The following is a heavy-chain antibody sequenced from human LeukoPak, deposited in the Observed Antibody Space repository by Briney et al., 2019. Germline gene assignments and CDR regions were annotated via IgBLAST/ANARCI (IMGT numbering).Heavy chain of an antibody. D-gene: IGHD5-24*01. Sequence: PGRSLRLSCAASGFTFSSYAKHWVRQAPGKRLEWVAVISYDGSNKYYADSVKGRFTISRDNSKNTLYLQMNSLRAEDTAVYYCATSRDGYNYNFDYWGQGTLVTVSS. V-gene: IGHV3-30-3*01. CDR3: ATSRDGYNYNFDY. CDR2: ISYDGSNK. CDR1: GFTFSSYA. J-gene: IGHJ4*02.